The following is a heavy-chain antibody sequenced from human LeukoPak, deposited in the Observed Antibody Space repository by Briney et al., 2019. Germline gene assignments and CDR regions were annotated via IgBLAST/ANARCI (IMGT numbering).Heavy chain of an antibody. CDR3: GREGGGGDWSIDY. J-gene: IGHJ4*02. CDR1: GFTFSSYS. D-gene: IGHD2-21*02. CDR2: ISGSSSYI. Sequence: GGSLRLSCAASGFTFSSYSMNWVRQAPGKGLEGVSSISGSSSYIYYADSVKGRFTISRDNAKNSLSLQLDSVIAEDTAVDYGGREGGGGDWSIDYWGQGTLVTVSS. V-gene: IGHV3-21*01.